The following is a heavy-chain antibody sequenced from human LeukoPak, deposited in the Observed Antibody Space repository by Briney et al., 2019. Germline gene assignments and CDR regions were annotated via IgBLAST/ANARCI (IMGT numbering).Heavy chain of an antibody. Sequence: GGSLRLSCAASGIPFINAWMTWARQAPGKGLVWVSRINSDGSSTSYADSVKGRFTISRDNAKNTLYLQMNSLRAEDTAVYYCATTTVTTPWGQGTLVTVSS. V-gene: IGHV3-74*01. CDR2: INSDGSST. CDR3: ATTTVTTP. CDR1: GIPFINAW. D-gene: IGHD4-17*01. J-gene: IGHJ5*02.